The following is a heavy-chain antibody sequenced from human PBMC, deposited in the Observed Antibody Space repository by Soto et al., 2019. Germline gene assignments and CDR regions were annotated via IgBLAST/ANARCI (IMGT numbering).Heavy chain of an antibody. CDR3: ARVDDILTDYWNYFDY. V-gene: IGHV3-21*01. J-gene: IGHJ4*02. CDR1: GFTFSSYS. CDR2: ISSSSSYI. D-gene: IGHD3-9*01. Sequence: EVQLVESGGGLVKPGGSLRLSCAASGFTFSSYSMNWVRQAPGKGLEWVSSISSSSSYIYYADSVKGRFTISRDNAKNSLYLQMNSLRAEDTAVYYCARVDDILTDYWNYFDYWGQGTLVTVSS.